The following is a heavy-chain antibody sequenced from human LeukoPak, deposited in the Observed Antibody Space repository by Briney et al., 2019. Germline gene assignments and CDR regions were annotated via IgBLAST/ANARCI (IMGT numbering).Heavy chain of an antibody. D-gene: IGHD5-24*01. Sequence: SETLSLTCAVSGYSISSGFYWGWIRRPPAKGLEWIGSISHSGSPYYNPSLKSRVIISVDTSENQFSLRLSSVTAADTAVYYCARHWGYSEFDYWGQGTLVTVSS. J-gene: IGHJ4*02. CDR1: GYSISSGFY. CDR2: ISHSGSP. V-gene: IGHV4-38-2*01. CDR3: ARHWGYSEFDY.